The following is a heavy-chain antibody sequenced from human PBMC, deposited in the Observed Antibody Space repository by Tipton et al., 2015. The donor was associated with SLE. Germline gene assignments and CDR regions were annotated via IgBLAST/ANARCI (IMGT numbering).Heavy chain of an antibody. D-gene: IGHD4-23*01. CDR2: INHSGSA. CDR3: ARDDDYGGNSGFDY. Sequence: TLSLTCAVYGGSFSGYYWAWIRQPPGKGLEWIGEINHSGSANYNPSLKSRVTMSVEKSKNQFSLKLSSVTAADTAVYYCARDDDYGGNSGFDYWGQGTLVTVSS. CDR1: GGSFSGYY. V-gene: IGHV4-34*01. J-gene: IGHJ4*02.